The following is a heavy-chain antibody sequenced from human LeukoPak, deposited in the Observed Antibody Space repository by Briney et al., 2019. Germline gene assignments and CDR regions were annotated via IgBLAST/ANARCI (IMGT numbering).Heavy chain of an antibody. J-gene: IGHJ4*02. CDR1: GGSFSGYY. D-gene: IGHD4-17*01. V-gene: IGHV4-34*01. CDR2: INHSGST. CDR3: ARKRDYGYYDY. Sequence: SETLSLTCAVYGGSFSGYYWSWIRQPPGKGLEWIGEINHSGSTNYNPSLKSRVTISVDTSKNQFSLRLSPVTAADTAVYYCARKRDYGYYDYWGQGTLVTVSS.